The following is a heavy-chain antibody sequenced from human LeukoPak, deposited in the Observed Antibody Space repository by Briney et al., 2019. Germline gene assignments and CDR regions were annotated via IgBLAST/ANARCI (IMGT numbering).Heavy chain of an antibody. CDR1: GFTFSSYG. Sequence: GGSLRLSCAASGFTFSSYGMHWVRQAPGKGLEWVAVIWYDGSNRYHTDSVKGRFTISRDNSKNTLYLQMNSLRAEDTAVYYCARDPSGGRYFDMNFDCWGQGTLVTVSS. V-gene: IGHV3-33*01. CDR3: ARDPSGGRYFDMNFDC. D-gene: IGHD3-9*01. J-gene: IGHJ4*02. CDR2: IWYDGSNR.